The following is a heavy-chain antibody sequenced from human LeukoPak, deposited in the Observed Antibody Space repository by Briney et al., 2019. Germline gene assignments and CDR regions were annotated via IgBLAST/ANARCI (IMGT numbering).Heavy chain of an antibody. Sequence: GGSLRLSCAASGFTFSNYSMNWVRQAPGKGLEWVSSISSSSSYIYNAVSVKGRFTISRDNAKNSLYLQMSSLRVEDTAVYYCTRDPRHFDSCGQGTLVTVSS. CDR3: TRDPRHFDS. CDR2: ISSSSSYI. D-gene: IGHD6-6*01. CDR1: GFTFSNYS. J-gene: IGHJ5*01. V-gene: IGHV3-21*01.